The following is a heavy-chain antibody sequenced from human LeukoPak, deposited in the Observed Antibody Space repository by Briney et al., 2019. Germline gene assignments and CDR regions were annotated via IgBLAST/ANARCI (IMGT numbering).Heavy chain of an antibody. CDR2: IHHSGST. J-gene: IGHJ4*02. CDR1: GGSFSGYY. CDR3: ARGPTILTYDY. Sequence: SETLSLTCAVYGGSFSGYYWSWIRQPPGKGLEWIGEIHHSGSTNYNPSLKSRVTISVDTSKNQFSLKLSSVTAADTGVYYCARGPTILTYDYWGQGTLVTVSS. V-gene: IGHV4-34*01. D-gene: IGHD3-9*01.